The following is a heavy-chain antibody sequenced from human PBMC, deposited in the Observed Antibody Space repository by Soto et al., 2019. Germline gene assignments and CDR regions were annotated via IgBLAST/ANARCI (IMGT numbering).Heavy chain of an antibody. CDR2: INSDGSST. CDR1: GFTFSSYW. Sequence: PGGSLRLSCAASGFTFSSYWMHWVRQAPGKGLVWVSRINSDGSSTTYADSVKGRFTISRDNAKNTLYLQMNSLRAGDTAVYYCSSGHCTNGVCRGYYFDYWGQGTLVTVSS. CDR3: SSGHCTNGVCRGYYFDY. J-gene: IGHJ4*02. D-gene: IGHD2-8*01. V-gene: IGHV3-74*01.